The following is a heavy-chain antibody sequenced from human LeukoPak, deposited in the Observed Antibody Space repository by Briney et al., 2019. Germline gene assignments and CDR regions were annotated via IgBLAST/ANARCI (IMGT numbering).Heavy chain of an antibody. CDR1: GGSISSGGYY. CDR2: IYYSGST. D-gene: IGHD6-13*01. V-gene: IGHV4-31*03. CDR3: ARAVSSWFYYYYYYGMDV. Sequence: KTSETLSLTCTVSGGSISSGGYYWSWIRQHPGKGLEWIGYIYYSGSTYYNPSLKSRVTISVDTSKNQFSLKLSSVTATDTAVYYCARAVSSWFYYYYYYGMDVWGQGTTVTVSS. J-gene: IGHJ6*02.